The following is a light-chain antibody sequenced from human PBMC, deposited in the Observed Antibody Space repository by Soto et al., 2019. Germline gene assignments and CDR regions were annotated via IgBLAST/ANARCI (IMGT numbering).Light chain of an antibody. J-gene: IGLJ3*02. V-gene: IGLV1-47*01. CDR3: CSFAGGYTWV. Sequence: QSVLTQPPSASGTPGQRVTISCSGSSSNIGSNYVYWYQQLPGTAPKLLIYRNNQRPSGVPDRFSGSKSANTASLTISGLQTEDGADYYCCSFAGGYTWVFGGGTKLTVL. CDR1: SSNIGSNY. CDR2: RNN.